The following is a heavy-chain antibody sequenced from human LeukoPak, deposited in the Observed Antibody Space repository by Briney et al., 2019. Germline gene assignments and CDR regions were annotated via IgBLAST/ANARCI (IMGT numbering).Heavy chain of an antibody. CDR3: ARGSYREATPRATYYMDV. V-gene: IGHV4-34*01. J-gene: IGHJ6*03. D-gene: IGHD5-12*01. CDR2: SGST. Sequence: SGSTNYSPSLKSRVTISVDTSKNQFSLKLSSVTAADTAVYYCARGSYREATPRATYYMDVWGKGTTVTVSS.